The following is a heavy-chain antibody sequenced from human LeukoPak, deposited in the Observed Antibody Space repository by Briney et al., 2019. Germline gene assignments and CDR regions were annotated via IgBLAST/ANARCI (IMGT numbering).Heavy chain of an antibody. J-gene: IGHJ6*02. Sequence: GASVKVSCKASGYTFTGYYMHWVRQAPGQGLEWMGWISAYNGNTNYAQKLQGRVTMTTDTSTSTAYMELRSLRSDDTAVYYCARDKGFLELRDYYYYGMDVWGQGTTVTVSS. CDR2: ISAYNGNT. V-gene: IGHV1-18*04. CDR3: ARDKGFLELRDYYYYGMDV. D-gene: IGHD3-3*01. CDR1: GYTFTGYY.